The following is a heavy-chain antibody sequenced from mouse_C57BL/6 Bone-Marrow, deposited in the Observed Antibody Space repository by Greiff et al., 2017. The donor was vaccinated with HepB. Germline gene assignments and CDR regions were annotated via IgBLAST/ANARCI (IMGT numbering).Heavy chain of an antibody. CDR1: GFNIKDYY. Sequence: EVQLQQSGAELVRPGASVKLSCTASGFNIKDYYMHWVKQRPEQGLEWIGRIDPEDGDTEYAPKFQGKATMTADPSSNTAYLQLSSLTSEDTAVYYCTPTGTSYFDYWGQGTTLTVSS. V-gene: IGHV14-1*01. CDR3: TPTGTSYFDY. CDR2: IDPEDGDT. D-gene: IGHD4-1*01. J-gene: IGHJ2*01.